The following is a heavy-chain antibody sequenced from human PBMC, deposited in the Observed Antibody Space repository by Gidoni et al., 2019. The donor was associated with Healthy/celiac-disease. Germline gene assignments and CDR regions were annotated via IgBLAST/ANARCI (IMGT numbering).Heavy chain of an antibody. D-gene: IGHD4-4*01. CDR2: IIPILGIA. J-gene: IGHJ2*01. CDR3: ARDPRLGNSGYWYFDL. V-gene: IGHV1-69*08. CDR1: GGTFSSYT. Sequence: QVQLVQSGAEVKKPGSSVKVSCKASGGTFSSYTISWVRQAPGQGLEWMGRIIPILGIANYAQKFQGRVTITADKSTSTAYMELSSLRSEDTAVYYCARDPRLGNSGYWYFDLWGRGTLVTVSS.